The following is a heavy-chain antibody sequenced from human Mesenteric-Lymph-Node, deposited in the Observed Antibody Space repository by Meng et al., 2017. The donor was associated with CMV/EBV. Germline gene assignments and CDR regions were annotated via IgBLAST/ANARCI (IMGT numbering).Heavy chain of an antibody. CDR2: IYYSGST. Sequence: SETLSLTCNVSSGSIRSYYWSWIRQPPGEGLEWIGYIYYSGSTNYNPSLKSRVTISVDTSKNQFSLKLSSLTAADTAMYYCARGGQLLGGFDPWGQGILVTVSS. V-gene: IGHV4-59*01. D-gene: IGHD6-13*01. CDR3: ARGGQLLGGFDP. CDR1: SGSIRSYY. J-gene: IGHJ5*02.